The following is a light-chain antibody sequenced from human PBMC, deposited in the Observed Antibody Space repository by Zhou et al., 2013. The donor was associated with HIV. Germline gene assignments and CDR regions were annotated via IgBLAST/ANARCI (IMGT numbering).Light chain of an antibody. CDR2: KAS. V-gene: IGKV1-5*03. CDR3: QHCRSYAGT. J-gene: IGKJ1*01. CDR1: QSISTW. Sequence: DIQMTQSPSTLSASVGDSVTITCRTSQSISTWLAWYQQKPGKAPKLLIHKASSLENWVPSRFSGSGSGTEFTLTISSLQPDDFATYYCQHCRSYAGTFGQGTKVEIK.